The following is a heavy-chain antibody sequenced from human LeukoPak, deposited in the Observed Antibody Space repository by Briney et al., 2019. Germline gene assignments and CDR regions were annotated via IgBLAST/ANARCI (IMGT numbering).Heavy chain of an antibody. D-gene: IGHD2-15*01. J-gene: IGHJ3*02. CDR3: ARVRSVSVVVAAKNAFDI. V-gene: IGHV1-46*01. Sequence: ASVKVSCKASGYTFTSYYMHWVRQAPGQGLEWMGIINPSGGSTSSAQKFQGRVTMTRDTSTSTVYMELSSLRSEDTAVYYCARVRSVSVVVAAKNAFDIWGQGTMVTVSS. CDR2: INPSGGST. CDR1: GYTFTSYY.